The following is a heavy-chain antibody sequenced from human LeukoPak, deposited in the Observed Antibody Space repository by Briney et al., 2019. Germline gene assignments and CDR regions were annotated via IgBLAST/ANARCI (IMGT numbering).Heavy chain of an antibody. CDR3: AKGRPLITMIVGDAFDI. D-gene: IGHD3-22*01. CDR2: ISGSGGST. J-gene: IGHJ3*02. CDR1: GFTFSSYA. Sequence: GGSLRLSCAASGFTFSSYAMSWVRQAPGKGLEWVSAISGSGGSTYYAVSVKGRFTISRDNSKNTLYLQMNSLRAEDTAVYYCAKGRPLITMIVGDAFDIWGQGTMVTVSS. V-gene: IGHV3-23*01.